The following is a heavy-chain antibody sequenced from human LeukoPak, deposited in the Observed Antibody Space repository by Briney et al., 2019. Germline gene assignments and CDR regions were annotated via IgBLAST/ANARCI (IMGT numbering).Heavy chain of an antibody. D-gene: IGHD3-3*01. CDR1: GFTFSSYS. CDR2: IICSSTTI. Sequence: PGGSLRLSCSASGFTFSSYSMNWVRQAPGKGLEWVSYIICSSTTIYYADSVKGRFTISRDNAKNSLSLQMNSLRVADTAVYYCARGPYKDFWRGYSDYWGQGTLVTVSS. V-gene: IGHV3-48*01. J-gene: IGHJ4*02. CDR3: ARGPYKDFWRGYSDY.